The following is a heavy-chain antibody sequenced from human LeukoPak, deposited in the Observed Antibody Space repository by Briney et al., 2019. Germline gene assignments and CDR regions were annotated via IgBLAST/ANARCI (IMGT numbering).Heavy chain of an antibody. Sequence: ASVKVSCKASGYTYTTYGISWVRQAPGQGLEWMGWISAYNGNTNYAQKLQGRVTMTTDASTSTAYMELRSLRSDDTAVYYCARIPSDSSGYYYVGYIQHWGQGTLVTVSS. D-gene: IGHD3-22*01. CDR2: ISAYNGNT. CDR1: GYTYTTYG. J-gene: IGHJ1*01. CDR3: ARIPSDSSGYYYVGYIQH. V-gene: IGHV1-18*01.